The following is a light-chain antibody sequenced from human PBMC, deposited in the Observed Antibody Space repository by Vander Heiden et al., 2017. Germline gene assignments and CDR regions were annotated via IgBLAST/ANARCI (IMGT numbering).Light chain of an antibody. V-gene: IGKV1-39*01. J-gene: IGKJ1*01. Sequence: DMQMTQSPPSLPASVGDRVTITCRASQSISSYLNWYQQKPGKAPKLLIYAASSLQSGVPSRFSGSGSGTDFTLTISSLQPEDFATYYCQQSYSTPKTFGQGTKVEIK. CDR3: QQSYSTPKT. CDR2: AAS. CDR1: QSISSY.